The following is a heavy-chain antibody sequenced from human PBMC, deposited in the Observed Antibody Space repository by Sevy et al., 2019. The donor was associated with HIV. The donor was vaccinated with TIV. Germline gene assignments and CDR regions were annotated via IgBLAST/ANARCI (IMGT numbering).Heavy chain of an antibody. CDR2: VSFDGGSK. CDR3: VRERARSITFDI. Sequence: GESLKISCEASGFTFNNFPIHWVRQAPGKGLEGVPVVSFDGGSKYYADSVRGRFTVSRDNSKNTVYLQLNSLRAEDTAVYYCVRERARSITFDIWGQGTLVTVSS. V-gene: IGHV3-30-3*01. J-gene: IGHJ3*02. CDR1: GFTFNNFP. D-gene: IGHD3-16*01.